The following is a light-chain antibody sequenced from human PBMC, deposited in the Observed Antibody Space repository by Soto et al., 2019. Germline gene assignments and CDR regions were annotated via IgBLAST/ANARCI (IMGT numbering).Light chain of an antibody. CDR1: SSDVGSYNL. CDR2: EVS. J-gene: IGLJ1*01. Sequence: QSALTQPASVSGSPGQSITISCTGTSSDVGSYNLVSWYQHHPGKAPKLIIYEVSKRPSGVSNRFSGSKSGDTASLTISGLQAEDEADYYCCSYAGSNYVFGTGTKLTVL. V-gene: IGLV2-23*02. CDR3: CSYAGSNYV.